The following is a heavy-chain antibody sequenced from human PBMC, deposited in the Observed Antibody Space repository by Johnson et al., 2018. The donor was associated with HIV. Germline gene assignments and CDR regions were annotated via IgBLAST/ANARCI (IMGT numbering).Heavy chain of an antibody. CDR3: ARASDAFDI. CDR1: GFTFSSYA. V-gene: IGHV3-7*01. CDR2: IKQDGSEK. Sequence: VQLVESGGGLVQPGGSLRLSCVASGFTFSSYAMTWVRQAPGKGLEWVANIKQDGSEKYYVDSVKGRFTISRDNSKNTLYLQMNSLRAEDTAVYYCARASDAFDIWGQGTMVTVSS. J-gene: IGHJ3*02.